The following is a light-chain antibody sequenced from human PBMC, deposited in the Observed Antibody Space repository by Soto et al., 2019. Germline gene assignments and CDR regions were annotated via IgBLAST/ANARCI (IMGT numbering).Light chain of an antibody. Sequence: EIVLTQSPGTLSLSPGERATLSCRPSQSVSSTYLDWYQQKPGQAPRLLIYAASSRATGIPDRFSGGASATDFTLTISRLVPEDFAVYYYRHYINSQWTFGQGNKVEIK. CDR3: RHYINSQWT. V-gene: IGKV3-20*01. CDR1: QSVSSTY. J-gene: IGKJ1*01. CDR2: AAS.